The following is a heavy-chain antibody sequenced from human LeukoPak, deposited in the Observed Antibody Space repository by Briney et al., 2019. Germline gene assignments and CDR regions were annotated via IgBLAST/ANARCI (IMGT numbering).Heavy chain of an antibody. CDR2: ISSSSSYI. CDR3: AKGQLGITGLFGY. V-gene: IGHV3-21*04. J-gene: IGHJ4*02. CDR1: GFTFSSYS. D-gene: IGHD7-27*01. Sequence: KSGGSLRLSCAASGFTFSSYSMNWVRQAPGKGLEWVSSISSSSSYIYYADSVKGRFTISRDNAKNSLYLQMNSLRAEDTAVYYCAKGQLGITGLFGYWGQGTLVTVSS.